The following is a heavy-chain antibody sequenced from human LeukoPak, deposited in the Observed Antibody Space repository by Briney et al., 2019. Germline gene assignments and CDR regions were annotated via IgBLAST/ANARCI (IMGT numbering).Heavy chain of an antibody. CDR2: IYPGDSDT. D-gene: IGHD1-26*01. CDR3: ARLGRGGPRAGGYYYYYMDV. CDR1: GYIFTSCS. Sequence: GESLKISCKGSGYIFTSCSIGWVRQMPGKGLEWMGIIYPGDSDTRYSPSFQGQVTISADKSISTAYLQWSSLKASDTAMYYCARLGRGGPRAGGYYYYYMDVWGKGTTVTVSS. V-gene: IGHV5-51*01. J-gene: IGHJ6*03.